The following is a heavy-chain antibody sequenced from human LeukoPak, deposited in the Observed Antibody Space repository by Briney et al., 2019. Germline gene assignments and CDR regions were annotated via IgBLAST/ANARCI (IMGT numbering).Heavy chain of an antibody. CDR2: IRSKAYGRTT. D-gene: IGHD3-22*01. CDR1: GLTFGDYA. J-gene: IGHJ4*02. Sequence: GGSLRLSCTASGLTFGDYAMSWFRQAPGKGLEWVGFIRSKAYGRTTEYAASVKGRFTITRDDSKSIAHLQMNSLKTEETAVYYCTRGGWYYYDSSGYLDYWGQGTLVTVSS. V-gene: IGHV3-49*03. CDR3: TRGGWYYYDSSGYLDY.